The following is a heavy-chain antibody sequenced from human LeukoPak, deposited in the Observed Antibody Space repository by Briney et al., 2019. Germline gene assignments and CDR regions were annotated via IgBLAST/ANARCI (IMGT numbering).Heavy chain of an antibody. CDR3: ARVTTNSRVAGYDPQWYFDL. J-gene: IGHJ2*01. V-gene: IGHV1-18*04. CDR2: ISAYNGNT. Sequence: ASVKVSCKASGYTFINYGFSWVRQAPGQGLEWMVWISAYNGNTNYLQKFQGRVTMTTDTSTNTVYMELRSLRSDDTAVYYCARVTTNSRVAGYDPQWYFDLWGRGTPVTVSP. CDR1: GYTFINYG. D-gene: IGHD5-12*01.